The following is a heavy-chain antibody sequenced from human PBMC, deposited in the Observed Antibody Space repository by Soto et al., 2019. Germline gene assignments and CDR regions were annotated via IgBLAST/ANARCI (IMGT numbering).Heavy chain of an antibody. D-gene: IGHD1-1*01. Sequence: QIQLVQSGAEVKKPGASGKVSCKAPGYNFFDYGVSWVRQAPGQGLEWMGWVSPKSGNTDFARKVQGRVTMTADTSTNTAYLELRGLRSDDTAVYYCARGRTVSSIGPLLVWGQGTLVSVSS. CDR1: GYNFFDYG. V-gene: IGHV1-18*01. CDR3: ARGRTVSSIGPLLV. CDR2: VSPKSGNT. J-gene: IGHJ1*01.